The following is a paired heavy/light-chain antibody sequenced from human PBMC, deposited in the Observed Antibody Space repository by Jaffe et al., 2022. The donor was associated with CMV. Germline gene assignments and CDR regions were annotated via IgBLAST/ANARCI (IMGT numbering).Heavy chain of an antibody. Sequence: QVQLQESGPGLVKPSQTLSLTCTVSGGSISSGGYYWSWIRQHPGKGLEWIGYIYYSGSTYYNPSLKSRVTISVDTSKNQFSLKLSSVTAADTAVYYCARATMDVDSSGYHHYYYYGMDVWGQGTTVTVSS. CDR3: ARATMDVDSSGYHHYYYYGMDV. CDR2: IYYSGST. J-gene: IGHJ6*02. CDR1: GGSISSGGYY. D-gene: IGHD3-22*01. V-gene: IGHV4-31*03.
Light chain of an antibody. V-gene: IGKV2-29*02. CDR1: QSLLHSDGKTY. CDR2: EVS. Sequence: DIVMTQTPLSLSVTPGQPASISCKSSQSLLHSDGKTYLYWYLQKPGQSPQLLIYEVSSRFSGVPDRFSGSGSGTDFTLKISRVEAEDVGVYYCMQGIHLPPTFGPGTKVDIK. CDR3: MQGIHLPPT. J-gene: IGKJ3*01.